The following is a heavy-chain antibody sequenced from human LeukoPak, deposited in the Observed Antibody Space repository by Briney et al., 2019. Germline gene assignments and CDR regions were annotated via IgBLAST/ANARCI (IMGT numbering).Heavy chain of an antibody. CDR3: AKEESIVGASDYFDY. V-gene: IGHV3-23*01. D-gene: IGHD1-26*01. J-gene: IGHJ4*02. CDR1: GFTFSSYA. CDR2: ISGSGGST. Sequence: GGSLRLSCAASGFTFSSYAMSWVRQAPGKGLEWVSAISGSGGSTYYADSVKGRFTISRDNSKSTLYLQMNSLRAEDTAVYYCAKEESIVGASDYFDYWGQGTLVTVSS.